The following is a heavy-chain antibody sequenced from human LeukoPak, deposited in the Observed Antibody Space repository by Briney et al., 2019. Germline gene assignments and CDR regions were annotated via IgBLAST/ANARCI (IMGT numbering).Heavy chain of an antibody. CDR2: ISYDGSNK. CDR1: GFTFSSYA. CDR3: ARFGYLMYYFDY. D-gene: IGHD5-12*01. V-gene: IGHV3-30-3*01. J-gene: IGHJ4*02. Sequence: PGGSLRLSCAASGFTFSSYAMHWVRQAPGKGLEWVAVISYDGSNKYYADPVKGRFTISRDNSKNTLYLQMNSLRAEDTAVYYCARFGYLMYYFDYWGQGTLVTVSS.